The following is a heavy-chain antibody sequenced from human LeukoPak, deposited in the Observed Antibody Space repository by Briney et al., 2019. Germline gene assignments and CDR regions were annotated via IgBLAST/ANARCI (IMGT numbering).Heavy chain of an antibody. CDR2: INSDGSST. CDR1: GFTVSNYW. V-gene: IGHV3-74*01. J-gene: IGHJ4*02. CDR3: AKGGATVIDY. D-gene: IGHD4-17*01. Sequence: PGGSLRLSCAASGFTVSNYWMHWVRQAPGKGLVWVSRINSDGSSTTSADSVKGRFTISRDNAKNTLYLQMNSLRAEDTAVYYCAKGGATVIDYWGQGTLVTVSS.